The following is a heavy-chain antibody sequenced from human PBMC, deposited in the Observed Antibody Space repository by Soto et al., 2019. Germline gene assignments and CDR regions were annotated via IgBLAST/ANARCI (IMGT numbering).Heavy chain of an antibody. D-gene: IGHD3-9*01. Sequence: QLQLQESGPGLVKPSETLSLTCTVSGGSISSSSYWWGWIRQSPALGLDWIGSAYSSGSTYYSPSLKCRVTLSLDTSKNHFSLNLSSVSAADTAVYYCANGLGPPPGIDYWGRGTLVTVSS. CDR1: GGSISSSSYW. CDR2: AYSSGST. V-gene: IGHV4-39*01. CDR3: ANGLGPPPGIDY. J-gene: IGHJ4*02.